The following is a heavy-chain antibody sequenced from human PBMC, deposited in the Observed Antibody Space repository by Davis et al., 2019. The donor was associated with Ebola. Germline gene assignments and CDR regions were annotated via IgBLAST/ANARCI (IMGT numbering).Heavy chain of an antibody. V-gene: IGHV1-2*06. CDR1: GYTFTGYY. J-gene: IGHJ4*02. CDR3: ASGTTVTTGFDN. CDR2: INPNSGGT. D-gene: IGHD4-17*01. Sequence: ASVTVSCKASGYTFTGYYMHWVRQAPGQGLEWMGRINPNSGGTNYAQKFQGRVTMTRDTSISTAYMELSRLRSDDTAVYYCASGTTVTTGFDNWGQGTLVTVSS.